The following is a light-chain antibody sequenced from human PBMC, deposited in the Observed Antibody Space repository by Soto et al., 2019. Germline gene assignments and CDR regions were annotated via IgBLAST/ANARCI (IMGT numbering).Light chain of an antibody. V-gene: IGLV6-57*04. CDR3: QSYDSSNQRV. CDR2: EDN. CDR1: SGSIASNY. Sequence: NFMLTQPHSVSESPGKTVTISCTRSSGSIASNYVQWYQQRPGSAPTTVIHEDNQRPSGVPDRFSGSIDSSSNSASLTISRLKTEDEAAYYCQSYDSSNQRVFGGGTKLTVL. J-gene: IGLJ2*01.